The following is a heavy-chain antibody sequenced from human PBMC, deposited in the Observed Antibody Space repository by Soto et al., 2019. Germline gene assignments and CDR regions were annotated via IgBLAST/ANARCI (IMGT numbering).Heavy chain of an antibody. D-gene: IGHD2-15*01. V-gene: IGHV2-26*01. CDR3: ARIRDEDCSGGSCYYYFDY. CDR2: IFSNDEK. J-gene: IGHJ4*02. Sequence: QVTLKESGPVLVKPTETLTLTCTVSGFSLSNARMGVSWIRQPPGKALEWLAHIFSNDEKSYSTSLKSRLTISKDTPXXXVXXTMTNMDPVDTATYYCARIRDEDCSGGSCYYYFDYWGQGTLVTVSS. CDR1: GFSLSNARMG.